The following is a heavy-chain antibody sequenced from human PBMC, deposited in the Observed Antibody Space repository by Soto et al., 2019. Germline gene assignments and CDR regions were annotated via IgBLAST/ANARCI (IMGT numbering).Heavy chain of an antibody. CDR1: GGSFSGYY. V-gene: IGHV4-34*01. D-gene: IGHD3-3*01. J-gene: IGHJ4*02. CDR2: INHSGST. Sequence: SATLSLTSAVYGGSFSGYYWSWIRQPPGKGLEWIGEINHSGSTNYNPSLKSRVTISVDTSKNQFSLKLSSVTAADTAVYYCARGTYYDFWSGYLALDYWGQGTLVTVSS. CDR3: ARGTYYDFWSGYLALDY.